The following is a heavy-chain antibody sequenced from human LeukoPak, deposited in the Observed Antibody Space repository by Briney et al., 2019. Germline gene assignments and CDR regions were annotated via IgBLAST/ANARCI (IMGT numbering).Heavy chain of an antibody. CDR1: GFTLSQYW. CDR3: ARSGRGVDSFYMDV. D-gene: IGHD3-10*01. Sequence: GGSLRLSCAASGFTLSQYWMSWVRQAPGKGLEWVANIKHDGSEKQDGSEKNYVDSVKGRFTISRDNAKNSLYLQMNSLRAEDTAVYYCARSGRGVDSFYMDVWGKGTTVTVSS. CDR2: IKHDGSEKQDGSEK. J-gene: IGHJ6*03. V-gene: IGHV3-7*01.